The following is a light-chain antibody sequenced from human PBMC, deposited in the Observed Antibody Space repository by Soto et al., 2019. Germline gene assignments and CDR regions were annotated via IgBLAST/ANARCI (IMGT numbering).Light chain of an antibody. Sequence: QSALTQPASVSGSPGQSITISCTGTSSDVGGYNYVSWYQQHPGKAPKLMIYDVSNRPSGVSNRFSGSKSGNTASLTISGLXAXXEADYYCSSYTSSSTYVVFGGGTKVTVL. CDR1: SSDVGGYNY. CDR2: DVS. V-gene: IGLV2-14*01. J-gene: IGLJ2*01. CDR3: SSYTSSSTYVV.